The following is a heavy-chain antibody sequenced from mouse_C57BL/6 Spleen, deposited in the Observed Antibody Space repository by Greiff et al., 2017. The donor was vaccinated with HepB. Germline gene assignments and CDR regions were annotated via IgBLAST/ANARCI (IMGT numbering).Heavy chain of an antibody. CDR3: ARQRDSSGPYFDY. CDR2: ISSGGSYT. J-gene: IGHJ2*01. D-gene: IGHD3-2*02. Sequence: EVKLQESGGDLVKPGGSLKLSCAASGFTFSSYGMSWVRQTPDKRLEWVATISSGGSYTYYPDSVKGRFTISRDNAKNTLYLQMSSLKSEDTAMYYCARQRDSSGPYFDYWGQGTTLTVSS. CDR1: GFTFSSYG. V-gene: IGHV5-6*01.